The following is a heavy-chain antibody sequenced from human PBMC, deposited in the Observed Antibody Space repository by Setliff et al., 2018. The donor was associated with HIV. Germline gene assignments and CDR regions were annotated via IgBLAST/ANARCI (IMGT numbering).Heavy chain of an antibody. D-gene: IGHD1-26*01. CDR2: INPSDGST. Sequence: ASVKVSCKASGYIFTNQYITWVRQAPGQGLEWMGIINPSDGSTSYAQKFQGRVTMTRDTSTSTVYMELSSLRSEDTAVYYCARELGAKNDAFDIWGQGTMVTVSS. J-gene: IGHJ3*02. CDR3: ARELGAKNDAFDI. V-gene: IGHV1-46*01. CDR1: GYIFTNQY.